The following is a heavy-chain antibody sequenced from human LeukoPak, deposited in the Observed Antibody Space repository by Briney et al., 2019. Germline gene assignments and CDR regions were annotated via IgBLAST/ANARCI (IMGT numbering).Heavy chain of an antibody. J-gene: IGHJ4*02. CDR3: ARGQAVAGV. CDR2: IYYSGYT. Sequence: SETLSLTCSVSGGSISNYYWSWIRQPPGKGLEWIGYIYYSGYTNYNPSLKSRVTMSVDTSKNQFSLQLSSVTAADTAVYYCARGQAVAGVWGQGTLVTVSS. D-gene: IGHD6-19*01. V-gene: IGHV4-59*01. CDR1: GGSISNYY.